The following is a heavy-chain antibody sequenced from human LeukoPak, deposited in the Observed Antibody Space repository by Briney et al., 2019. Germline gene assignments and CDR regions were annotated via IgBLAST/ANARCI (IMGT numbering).Heavy chain of an antibody. Sequence: GASVKVSCKASGYTFTSYYMHWVRQAPGQGLEWMGIINPSGGSTSYAQKFQGRVTMTRDMSTSTVYMELSSLRSEDTAVYYCARAPQGQQLFQHWGQGTLVIVSS. J-gene: IGHJ1*01. CDR3: ARAPQGQQLFQH. D-gene: IGHD6-13*01. CDR1: GYTFTSYY. V-gene: IGHV1-46*01. CDR2: INPSGGST.